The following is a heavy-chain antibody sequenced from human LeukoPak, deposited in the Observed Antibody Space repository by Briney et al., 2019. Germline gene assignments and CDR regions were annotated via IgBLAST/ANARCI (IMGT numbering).Heavy chain of an antibody. D-gene: IGHD6-13*01. Sequence: PGGSLRLSCAASGFTFSSYAMSWVRQAPGKGLEWVSAISGSGGSTYYADSVKGRFTISRDNSKNTLYLQMNSLRAEDTAVYYCAKGIAAADHVLLFDYWGQGTLVTVSS. V-gene: IGHV3-23*01. CDR3: AKGIAAADHVLLFDY. CDR2: ISGSGGST. CDR1: GFTFSSYA. J-gene: IGHJ4*02.